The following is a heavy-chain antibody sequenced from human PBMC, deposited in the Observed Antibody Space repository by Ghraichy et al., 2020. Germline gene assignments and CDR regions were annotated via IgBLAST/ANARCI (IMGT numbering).Heavy chain of an antibody. CDR1: GGSISSYY. CDR2: IYTSGST. V-gene: IGHV4-4*07. CDR3: ARDGDGSGSYYIWFDP. D-gene: IGHD3-10*01. J-gene: IGHJ5*02. Sequence: SETLSLTCTVSGGSISSYYWSWIRQPAGKGLEWIGRIYTSGSTNYNPSLKSRVTMSVDTSKNQFSLKLSSVTAADTAVYYCARDGDGSGSYYIWFDPWGQGTLVTVSS.